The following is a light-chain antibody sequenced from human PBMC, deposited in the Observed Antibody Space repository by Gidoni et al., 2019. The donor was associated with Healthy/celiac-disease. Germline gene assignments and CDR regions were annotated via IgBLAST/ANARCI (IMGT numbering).Light chain of an antibody. Sequence: DIQMTQSPSSLSASVGDRVTITCRASQSISSYLNWYQQKPGKAPKLLIYAASSLQSRVPSGFSGSGSGTDFTLTISSLQPEDFTTYYCQQSYSTHSITFGQGTRLEIK. CDR3: QQSYSTHSIT. J-gene: IGKJ5*01. CDR1: QSISSY. V-gene: IGKV1-39*01. CDR2: AAS.